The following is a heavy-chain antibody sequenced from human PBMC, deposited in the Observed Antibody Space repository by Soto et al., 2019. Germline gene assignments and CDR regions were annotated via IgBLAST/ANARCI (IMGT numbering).Heavy chain of an antibody. J-gene: IGHJ6*03. CDR2: ISVSDTST. Sequence: GGSLRLSCAASGFTLSSYAMSWVRQAPGKGLEWVSTISVSDTSTYYADSVKGRFTISRDNSKNMLYLQMNSLRAEDTAIYYCAKRRDYYYYYMDVWGKGNTVTVSS. CDR1: GFTLSSYA. CDR3: AKRRDYYYYYMDV. V-gene: IGHV3-23*01.